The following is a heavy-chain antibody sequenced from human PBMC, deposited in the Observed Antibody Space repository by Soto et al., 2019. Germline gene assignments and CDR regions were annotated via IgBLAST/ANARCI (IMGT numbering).Heavy chain of an antibody. D-gene: IGHD3-3*01. CDR3: ARAVLAPGAFDI. CDR1: GYTFTGYY. Sequence: ASVKVSCKASGYTFTGYYMHWVRQAPGQGLEWMGWINPNSGGTNYTQKFQGRVTMTRDTSISTAYMELSRLRSDDTAVYYCARAVLAPGAFDIWGQGTMVTVSS. J-gene: IGHJ3*02. CDR2: INPNSGGT. V-gene: IGHV1-2*02.